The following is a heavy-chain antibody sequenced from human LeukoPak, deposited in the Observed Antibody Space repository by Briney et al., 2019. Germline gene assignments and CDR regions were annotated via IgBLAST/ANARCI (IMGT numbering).Heavy chain of an antibody. CDR1: GYTLTELS. CDR3: ATGGTSRGAFDI. CDR2: FDPEDGET. J-gene: IGHJ3*02. Sequence: ASVEVSCKVSGYTLTELSMHWVRQAPGKGLEWMGGFDPEDGETIYAQKFQGRVTMTEDTSTDTAYMELSSLRSEDTAVYYCATGGTSRGAFDIWGQGTMVTVSS. V-gene: IGHV1-24*01. D-gene: IGHD3-10*01.